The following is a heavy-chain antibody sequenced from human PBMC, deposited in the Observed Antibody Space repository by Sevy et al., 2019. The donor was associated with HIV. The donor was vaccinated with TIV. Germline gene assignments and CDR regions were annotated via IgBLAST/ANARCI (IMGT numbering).Heavy chain of an antibody. V-gene: IGHV3-15*01. CDR3: ATAPGYYDSSPFDY. CDR1: GFTFTNAW. Sequence: GGSLRLSCAASGFTFTNAWMSWVRQAPGKGLEWVGLIKSKIDGETTDYAAPVKGRFTISRDDSKNTVYLQMNSLKTEDTAVYYCATAPGYYDSSPFDYWGPGTLVTVSS. D-gene: IGHD3-22*01. J-gene: IGHJ4*02. CDR2: IKSKIDGETT.